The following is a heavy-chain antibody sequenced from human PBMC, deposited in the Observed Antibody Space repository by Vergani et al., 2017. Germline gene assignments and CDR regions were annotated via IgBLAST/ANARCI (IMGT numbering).Heavy chain of an antibody. CDR1: GFTFSSYA. Sequence: EVQLLESGGGLVQPGGSLRLSCAASGFTFSSYAMSWVRQAPGKGLGWVSAISGRGGSTYYADSVKGRFTISRDNSKNTLYLQMNSLRAEDTAVYYCAKDRVVFGVVKGDWYFDLWGRGTLVTVSS. CDR2: ISGRGGST. CDR3: AKDRVVFGVVKGDWYFDL. J-gene: IGHJ2*01. D-gene: IGHD3-3*01. V-gene: IGHV3-23*01.